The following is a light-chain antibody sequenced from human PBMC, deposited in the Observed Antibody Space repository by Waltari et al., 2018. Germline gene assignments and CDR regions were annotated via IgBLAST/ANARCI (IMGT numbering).Light chain of an antibody. CDR1: QSVLYSYNKKNH. CDR3: QQYYSTPWT. Sequence: DIVMTQHPHSLAVPLGERATIHCTTRQSVLYSYNKKNHLAWYQQKPGQPPKLLIHWASTRESGVPDRFSGSGSGTDFTLTISSLQAEDVAVYYCQQYYSTPWTFGQGTKVEIK. J-gene: IGKJ1*01. V-gene: IGKV4-1*01. CDR2: WAS.